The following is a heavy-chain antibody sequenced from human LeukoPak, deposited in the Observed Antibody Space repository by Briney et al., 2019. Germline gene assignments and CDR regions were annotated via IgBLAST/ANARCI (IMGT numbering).Heavy chain of an antibody. J-gene: IGHJ1*01. CDR1: GFTFSSYA. CDR3: TRNSGWYGRS. Sequence: GGPLRFSCVASGFTFSSYAMSWVRQAPGKGLEWVSAISGSGGSTYYADSVKGRFTISRDNSNNTLFLHLNSLRGEDTAVYYCTRNSGWYGRSWGQGTLVTVSS. CDR2: ISGSGGST. D-gene: IGHD6-19*01. V-gene: IGHV3-23*01.